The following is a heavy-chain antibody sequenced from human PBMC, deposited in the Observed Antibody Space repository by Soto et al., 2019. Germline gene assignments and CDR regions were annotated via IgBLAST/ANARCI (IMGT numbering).Heavy chain of an antibody. CDR2: MNPNSGNS. D-gene: IGHD6-6*01. CDR3: ARVYDQLVIDY. Sequence: QVQLVQSGAEVKKPGASVKVSCKASGYTFTSYDINWVRQATGQGLEWMGWMNPNSGNSGSAQKFQGRVSLTKNTSISTAYMELSSLRSEDTAVYYCARVYDQLVIDYWGQGTLVTVSA. CDR1: GYTFTSYD. V-gene: IGHV1-8*01. J-gene: IGHJ4*02.